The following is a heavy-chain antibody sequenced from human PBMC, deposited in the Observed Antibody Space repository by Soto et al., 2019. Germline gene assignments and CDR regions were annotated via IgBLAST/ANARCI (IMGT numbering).Heavy chain of an antibody. D-gene: IGHD3-10*01. V-gene: IGHV1-69*06. CDR3: ARESGSHDFDY. CDR2: IIPIFGTA. J-gene: IGHJ4*02. CDR1: GGTFSRYA. Sequence: SVKVSCKASGGTFSRYAIIWVRQAPGQGLEWMGGIIPIFGTANYAQKFQGRVTITADKSTSTAYMELSSLRSEDTAVYYCARESGSHDFDYWGQGTLVTVSS.